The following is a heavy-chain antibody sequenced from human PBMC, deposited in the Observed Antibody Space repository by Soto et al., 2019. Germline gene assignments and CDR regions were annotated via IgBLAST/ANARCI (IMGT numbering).Heavy chain of an antibody. CDR2: IYYSGST. Sequence: SETLSLTCTVSGGSISSYYWSWIRQPPGKGMEWIGYIYYSGSTNYNPSLKSRVTISADTSKNQFSLKLSSVTAADTAVYYCARHAGSNYDILTGYYHFYFDYWGQGTLVTVSS. J-gene: IGHJ4*02. CDR1: GGSISSYY. V-gene: IGHV4-59*01. CDR3: ARHAGSNYDILTGYYHFYFDY. D-gene: IGHD3-9*01.